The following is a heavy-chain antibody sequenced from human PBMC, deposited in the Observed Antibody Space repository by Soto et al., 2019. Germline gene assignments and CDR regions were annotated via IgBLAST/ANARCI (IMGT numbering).Heavy chain of an antibody. CDR1: GGSFSGHY. CDR2: IYYSGST. CDR3: ARVVAARPTFGPGPYYYYMDV. J-gene: IGHJ6*03. V-gene: IGHV4-34*09. D-gene: IGHD6-6*01. Sequence: SETLSLTCAVYGGSFSGHYWSWIRQYPGKGLEWIGYIYYSGSTNYNPSLKSRVTISVDTSKNQFSLKLSSVTAADTAVYYCARVVAARPTFGPGPYYYYMDVWGKGTTVTVSS.